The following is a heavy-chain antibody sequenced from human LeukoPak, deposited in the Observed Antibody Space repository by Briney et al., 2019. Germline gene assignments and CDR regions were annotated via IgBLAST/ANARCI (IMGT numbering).Heavy chain of an antibody. D-gene: IGHD4-17*01. V-gene: IGHV4-30-2*01. CDR2: IYHSGST. J-gene: IGHJ4*02. CDR3: ARESMTTSTLDY. Sequence: SETLSLTCAVSGGSISSGGYSWSWIRQPPGRGLEWIGYIYHSGSTYYNPSLKTRGTISVDRSKNQFSLKLSSVTAADTAVYYCARESMTTSTLDYWGQGTLVTVSS. CDR1: GGSISSGGYS.